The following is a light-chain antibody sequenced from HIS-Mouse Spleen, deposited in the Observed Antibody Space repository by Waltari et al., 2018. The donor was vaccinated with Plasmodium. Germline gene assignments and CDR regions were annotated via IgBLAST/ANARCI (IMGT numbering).Light chain of an antibody. CDR2: YKSDSDK. CDR3: MIWHSSAWV. CDR1: RGITVGTYR. Sequence: QAVLTQPSSLSASPGASASLTCTLRRGITVGTYRIYWYQQKPGSPPQYLLRYKSDSDKQQGSGVPSRFSGSKDASANAGILLISGLQSEDEADYYCMIWHSSAWVFGGGTKLTVL. V-gene: IGLV5-45*03. J-gene: IGLJ3*02.